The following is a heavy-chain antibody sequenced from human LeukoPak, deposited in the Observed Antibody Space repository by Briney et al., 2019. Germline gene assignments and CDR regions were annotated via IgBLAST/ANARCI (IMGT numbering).Heavy chain of an antibody. CDR2: VSYEGSDQ. V-gene: IGHV3-30*04. D-gene: IGHD3-10*01. J-gene: IGHJ4*02. CDR3: ARAHASYGSGTF. Sequence: GGSLRLSCAASGFTFNNYAMHWVRQAPGKGLEWVAVVSYEGSDQYYEDSVKGRFTVSRDNSKNTLYLQMNSLRAEDTAVYYCARAHASYGSGTFWGQGTLVTVSS. CDR1: GFTFNNYA.